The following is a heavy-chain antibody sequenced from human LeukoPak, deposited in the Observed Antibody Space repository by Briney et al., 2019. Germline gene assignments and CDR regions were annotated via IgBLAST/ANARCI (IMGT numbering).Heavy chain of an antibody. D-gene: IGHD2-2*01. Sequence: SETLSLTCTVSGGSISSSSYYWGWIRQPPGKGLEWIGSIYYSGSTYYNPSLKSRVTISVDTSKNQFSLKLSSVTAADTAVYYCARVTYCSSTSCYFDYYYYMDVWGKGTTVTVSS. V-gene: IGHV4-39*07. CDR1: GGSISSSSYY. CDR2: IYYSGST. CDR3: ARVTYCSSTSCYFDYYYYMDV. J-gene: IGHJ6*03.